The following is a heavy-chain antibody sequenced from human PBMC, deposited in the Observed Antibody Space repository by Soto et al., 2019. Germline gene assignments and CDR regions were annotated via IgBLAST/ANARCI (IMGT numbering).Heavy chain of an antibody. CDR3: ARDSEVVVVAATPRWWFDP. J-gene: IGHJ5*02. CDR2: INPSGGST. D-gene: IGHD2-15*01. CDR1: GYTFTSYY. Sequence: ASVKVSCKASGYTFTSYYMHWVRQAPGQGLEWMGIINPSGGSTSYAQKFQDRVTMTRDTSTSTVYMELSSLRSEDTAVYYCARDSEVVVVAATPRWWFDPWGQGTLVTVSS. V-gene: IGHV1-46*01.